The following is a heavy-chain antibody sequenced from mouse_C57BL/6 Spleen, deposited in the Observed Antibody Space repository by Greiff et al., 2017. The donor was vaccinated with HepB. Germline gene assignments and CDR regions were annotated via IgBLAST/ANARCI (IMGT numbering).Heavy chain of an antibody. V-gene: IGHV5-4*01. CDR1: GFTFSSYA. CDR2: ISDGGSYT. Sequence: EVQRVESGGGLVKPGGSLKLSCAASGFTFSSYAMSWVRQTPEKRLEWVATISDGGSYTYYPDNVKGRFTISRDNAKNNLYLQMSHLKSEDTAMYYCARETSYWYFDVWGTGTTVTVSS. J-gene: IGHJ1*03. D-gene: IGHD1-3*01. CDR3: ARETSYWYFDV.